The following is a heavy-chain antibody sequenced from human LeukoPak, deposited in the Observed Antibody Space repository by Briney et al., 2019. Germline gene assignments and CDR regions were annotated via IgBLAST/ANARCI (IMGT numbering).Heavy chain of an antibody. V-gene: IGHV3-74*01. CDR3: ASEWAYYDSSGYYYYYYTTS. J-gene: IGHJ6*03. D-gene: IGHD3-22*01. CDR1: GFTFSSYW. CDR2: INSDGSST. Sequence: PGGSLRLSCAASGFTFSSYWMHWVRQAPGKGLVWVSRINSDGSSTSYADSVKGRFTISRDNAKNTLYLQMNSLRAEDTAVYYCASEWAYYDSSGYYYYYYTTSGAKGPRSPSP.